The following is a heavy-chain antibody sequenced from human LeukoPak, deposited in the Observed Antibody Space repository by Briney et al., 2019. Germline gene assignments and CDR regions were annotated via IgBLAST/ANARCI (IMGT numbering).Heavy chain of an antibody. CDR2: INHNGNVN. J-gene: IGHJ6*02. V-gene: IGHV3-7*03. D-gene: IGHD3-16*01. CDR1: GFTFSSYW. Sequence: GGSLRLSCAASGFTFSSYWMNWARQAPGKGLEWVASINHNGNVNYYVDSVKGRFTVSRDNAKNSLYLQMSNLRAEDTAVYFRARGGGLDVWGQGATVTVSS. CDR3: ARGGGLDV.